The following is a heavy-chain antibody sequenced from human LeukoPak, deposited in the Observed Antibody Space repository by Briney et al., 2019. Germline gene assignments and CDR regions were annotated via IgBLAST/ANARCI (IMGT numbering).Heavy chain of an antibody. J-gene: IGHJ4*02. D-gene: IGHD3-22*01. CDR3: ARASRHYPDPRYYYDSSGDMGY. V-gene: IGHV1-2*06. Sequence: ASVKVSCKASGYTFTGYDIHWVRQAPGQGLEWMGRMNPNSGGTSYAQKFQGRVTMTRDTSISTDYMELSRLRSDDTAVYYCARASRHYPDPRYYYDSSGDMGYWGQGTLVTVSS. CDR1: GYTFTGYD. CDR2: MNPNSGGT.